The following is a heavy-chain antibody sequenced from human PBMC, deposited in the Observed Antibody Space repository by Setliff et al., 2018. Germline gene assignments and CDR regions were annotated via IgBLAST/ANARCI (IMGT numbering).Heavy chain of an antibody. CDR1: GASINSGHY. CDR3: VWLAAIPEPATGVLG. J-gene: IGHJ4*02. CDR2: IYHRGRK. Sequence: PSETLSLTCAVSGASINSGHYWGWIRQPPGKGLEWIATIYHRGRKYYNPSLQSRVSVSLDTSKNHFSLRLTSMTAADTAVYYCVWLAAIPEPATGVLGWGQGTLVTVSS. D-gene: IGHD2-2*02. V-gene: IGHV4-38-2*01.